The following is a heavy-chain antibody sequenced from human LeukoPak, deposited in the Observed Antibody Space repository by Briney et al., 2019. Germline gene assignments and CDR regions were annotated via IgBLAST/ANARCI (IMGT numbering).Heavy chain of an antibody. CDR1: DDSISSSTYY. J-gene: IGHJ6*03. D-gene: IGHD3/OR15-3a*01. Sequence: SETLSLTCIISDDSISSSTYYWGWIRQPPGKGLEWIGTLYYSGKTYYNPSLKSRVTISIDTSKNQFSLKLTSATAADTAVYYCARERVPISWTGYKTNYYYMDVWGKGTAVTVSS. CDR3: ARERVPISWTGYKTNYYYMDV. V-gene: IGHV4-39*07. CDR2: LYYSGKT.